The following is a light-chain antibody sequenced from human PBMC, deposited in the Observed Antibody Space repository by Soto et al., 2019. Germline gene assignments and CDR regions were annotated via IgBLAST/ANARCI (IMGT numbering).Light chain of an antibody. CDR3: QQSYSRPRT. V-gene: IGKV1-39*01. Sequence: DIQMTQSPSSLSASVGDRVTITCRESQSISTYLNWYQQKPGKAPNVLIYTTSNLESGVPSRFSGSGSGTDFTLTINSLQPEDFATYFCQQSYSRPRTFGQGTKVDIK. J-gene: IGKJ1*01. CDR1: QSISTY. CDR2: TTS.